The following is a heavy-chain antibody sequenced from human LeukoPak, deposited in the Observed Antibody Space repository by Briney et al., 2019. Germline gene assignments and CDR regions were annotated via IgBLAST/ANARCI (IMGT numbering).Heavy chain of an antibody. CDR2: VYYSGKT. V-gene: IGHV4-59*12. CDR1: GDFITAYY. CDR3: ARVYPRILRFLEWFPLNWFDP. Sequence: SETLSLTCTVSGDFITAYYWSWIRQAPGKGLEWIGYVYYSGKTEYNPSLRSRVTISLEMSNHQFSLKLSSLTAADTAVYYCARVYPRILRFLEWFPLNWFDPWGQGTLVTVSS. J-gene: IGHJ5*02. D-gene: IGHD3-3*01.